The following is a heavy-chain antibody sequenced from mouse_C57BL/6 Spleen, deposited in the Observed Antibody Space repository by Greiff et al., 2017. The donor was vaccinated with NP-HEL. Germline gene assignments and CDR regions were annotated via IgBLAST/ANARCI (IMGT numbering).Heavy chain of an antibody. CDR1: GYTFTSYW. Sequence: QVQLQQPGAELVKPGASVKMSCKASGYTFTSYWITWVKLRPGQGLEWIGDIYPGSGSTNYNEKFKSKATLTVDTSSSTAYMQLSSLTSEDSAVYYCARRITTVVARYFDYWGQGTTLTVSS. J-gene: IGHJ2*01. CDR3: ARRITTVVARYFDY. CDR2: IYPGSGST. D-gene: IGHD1-1*01. V-gene: IGHV1-55*01.